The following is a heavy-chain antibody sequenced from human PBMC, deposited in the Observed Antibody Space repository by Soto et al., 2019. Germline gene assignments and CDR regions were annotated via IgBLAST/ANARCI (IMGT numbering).Heavy chain of an antibody. CDR1: GGSISSYY. CDR2: IYYSGST. Sequence: ETLSLTCAVSGGSISSYYWSWIRQPPGKGLEWIGYIYYSGSTNYNPSLKSRVTISVDTSKNQFSLKLSSVTAADTAVYYCARDKITGLFDYWGQGTLVTVSS. CDR3: ARDKITGLFDY. D-gene: IGHD2-8*02. V-gene: IGHV4-59*12. J-gene: IGHJ4*02.